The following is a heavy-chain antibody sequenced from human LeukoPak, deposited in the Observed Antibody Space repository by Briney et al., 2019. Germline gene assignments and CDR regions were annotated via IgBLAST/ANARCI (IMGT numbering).Heavy chain of an antibody. CDR2: IYHSGST. J-gene: IGHJ4*02. CDR3: ARESSSGWYFDY. D-gene: IGHD6-19*01. V-gene: IGHV4-30-2*01. Sequence: NPSETLSLTCAVSGGSISSGGYSWSWIRQPPGKGLEWIGYIYHSGSTYYNPFLKSRVTISVDRSKNQFSLKLSSVTAADTAVYYCARESSSGWYFDYWGQGTLVTVSS. CDR1: GGSISSGGYS.